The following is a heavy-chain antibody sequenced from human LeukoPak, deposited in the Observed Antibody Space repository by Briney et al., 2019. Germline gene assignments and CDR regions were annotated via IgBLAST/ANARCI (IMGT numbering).Heavy chain of an antibody. V-gene: IGHV4-31*03. CDR1: GGSISSGGYY. CDR2: IYYSGNT. J-gene: IGHJ6*02. Sequence: PSETLSLTCTVSGGSISSGGYYWSWIRQHPGKGLEWIGYIYYSGNTYYNPSLKSRVTISVDTSKNQFSLKLRSVTAADTAVYYCARVIRFDSSGYYFKMGYYYGMDVWGQGTTVTVSS. D-gene: IGHD3-22*01. CDR3: ARVIRFDSSGYYFKMGYYYGMDV.